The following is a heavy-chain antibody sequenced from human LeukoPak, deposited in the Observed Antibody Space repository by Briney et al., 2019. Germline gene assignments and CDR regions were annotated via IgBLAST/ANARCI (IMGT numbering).Heavy chain of an antibody. Sequence: SETLSLTCAVYGGSFSGYYWSWIRQPPGKGLEWIGEINHSGSTNYNPSLKSRVTISVGTSKNQFSLKLSSVTAADTAVYYCASYTPGIAAAGGLSAFDIWGQGTMVTVSS. V-gene: IGHV4-34*01. CDR3: ASYTPGIAAAGGLSAFDI. CDR1: GGSFSGYY. CDR2: INHSGST. J-gene: IGHJ3*02. D-gene: IGHD6-13*01.